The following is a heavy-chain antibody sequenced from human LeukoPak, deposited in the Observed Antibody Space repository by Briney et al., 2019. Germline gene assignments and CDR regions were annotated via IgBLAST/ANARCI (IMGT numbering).Heavy chain of an antibody. J-gene: IGHJ4*02. CDR3: AKDRIAVADHRFDY. Sequence: ASVKVSCKASRYTFTSYDINWVRQATGQGLEWMGWMNPNSGNTGYAQKFQGRVTITRNTSISTAYMELSSLRSEDTAVYYCAKDRIAVADHRFDYWGQGTLVTVSS. D-gene: IGHD6-19*01. CDR1: RYTFTSYD. CDR2: MNPNSGNT. V-gene: IGHV1-8*03.